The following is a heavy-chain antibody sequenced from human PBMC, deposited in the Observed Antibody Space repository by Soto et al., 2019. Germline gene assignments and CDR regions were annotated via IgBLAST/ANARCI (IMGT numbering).Heavy chain of an antibody. Sequence: SETLSLTCAVYGGSFSGYYWSWIRQPPGKGLEWIGEINHSGSTNYNPSLKSRVTISVDTSKNQFSLKLSSVTAADTAVYYCARRIRGYSYGNFDYWGQGTLVTVSS. CDR2: INHSGST. J-gene: IGHJ4*02. V-gene: IGHV4-34*01. D-gene: IGHD5-18*01. CDR1: GGSFSGYY. CDR3: ARRIRGYSYGNFDY.